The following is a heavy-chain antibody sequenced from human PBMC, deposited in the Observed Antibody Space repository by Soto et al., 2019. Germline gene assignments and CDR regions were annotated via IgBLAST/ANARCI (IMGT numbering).Heavy chain of an antibody. V-gene: IGHV4-30-2*01. CDR3: ARRDRSGYSYWLDT. J-gene: IGHJ5*02. Sequence: SETLSLTCTVSGVSIGSGDYSWSWIRQPPGKGLEWLGYIYHRGNTYYNPSLESRLTISVDRSKSQFSLNLSSVTAADTAVYYCARRDRSGYSYWLDTWGQGTLVTVSS. CDR2: IYHRGNT. D-gene: IGHD3-22*01. CDR1: GVSIGSGDYS.